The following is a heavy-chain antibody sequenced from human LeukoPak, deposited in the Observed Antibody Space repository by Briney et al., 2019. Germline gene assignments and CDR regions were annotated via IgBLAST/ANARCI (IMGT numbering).Heavy chain of an antibody. CDR3: ARADGTNSGTNAFDV. V-gene: IGHV1-18*01. Sequence: ASGKVSCKTSGYRFNVYDILWVRQAPGHGLDYVGWISTYTGRANYAQKFQGRVSVITDTSTSTAYLELTNLTSSDTGLYYCARADGTNSGTNAFDVWGLGTMVTVAS. CDR2: ISTYTGRA. J-gene: IGHJ3*01. D-gene: IGHD4-23*01. CDR1: GYRFNVYD.